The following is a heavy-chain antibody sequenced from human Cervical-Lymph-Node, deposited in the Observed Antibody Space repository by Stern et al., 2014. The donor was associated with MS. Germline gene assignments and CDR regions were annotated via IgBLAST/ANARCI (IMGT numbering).Heavy chain of an antibody. CDR3: AAARRGYNRGYPNYYYYQMDV. D-gene: IGHD5-12*01. CDR1: GSSFSSYG. Sequence: QVQLVQSGAEVKKPGSSVKVSCKASGSSFSSYGISWVRQVPGQGLEWMGGIVPTFGTPKYAQNFQGRVAINADESTKIAYMELTSLRSEDTAIYYCAAARRGYNRGYPNYYYYQMDVWGQGTTVIVSS. J-gene: IGHJ6*02. CDR2: IVPTFGTP. V-gene: IGHV1-69*01.